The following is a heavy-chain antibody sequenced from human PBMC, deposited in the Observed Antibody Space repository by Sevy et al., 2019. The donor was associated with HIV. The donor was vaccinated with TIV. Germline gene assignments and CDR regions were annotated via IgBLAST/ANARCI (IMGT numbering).Heavy chain of an antibody. CDR2: ISANNGNT. D-gene: IGHD1-26*01. J-gene: IGHJ3*02. CDR3: ARTTGIVGAYAFDI. Sequence: ASVKVSCKASGYTFSDYGVTWVRQAPGPGLEWMGLISANNGNTNLAQNFQGRVTMTTDTSTSTAYMEVRRLTYDDAAVYYCARTTGIVGAYAFDIWGQGTTVTVSS. V-gene: IGHV1-18*01. CDR1: GYTFSDYG.